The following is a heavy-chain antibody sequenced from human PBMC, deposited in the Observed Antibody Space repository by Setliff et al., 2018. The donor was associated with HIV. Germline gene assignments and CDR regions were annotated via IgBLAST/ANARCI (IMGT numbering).Heavy chain of an antibody. CDR1: GGTFSNYA. D-gene: IGHD6-19*01. V-gene: IGHV1-3*01. CDR2: INAGNGNT. Sequence: ASVKVSCKASGGTFSNYAFSWVRQAPGQGLEWMGGINAGNGNTKYSQEFQGRVTITTDTSADTAYMELSSLRFEDTAVYYCARDGGPGSGWGDYSYYYSMDVWGKGTTVTVSS. J-gene: IGHJ6*04. CDR3: ARDGGPGSGWGDYSYYYSMDV.